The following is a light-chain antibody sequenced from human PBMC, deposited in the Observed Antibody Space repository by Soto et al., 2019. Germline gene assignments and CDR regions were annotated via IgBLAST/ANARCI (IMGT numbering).Light chain of an antibody. CDR2: EVT. V-gene: IGLV2-8*01. CDR1: SNDVGGYDY. CDR3: SSFADNNKLV. J-gene: IGLJ3*02. Sequence: QAVLTQPPSASGAPGQSVTISCIGTSNDVGGYDYVSWYQQYPGKAPTLIIYEVTRRPSGVPDRFSGSKSGNTASLTVSGLQDEDEADYYCSSFADNNKLVFGGGTKLTVL.